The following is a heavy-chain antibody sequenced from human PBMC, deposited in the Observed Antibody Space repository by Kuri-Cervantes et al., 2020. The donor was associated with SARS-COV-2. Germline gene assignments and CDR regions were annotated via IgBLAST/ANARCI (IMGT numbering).Heavy chain of an antibody. Sequence: GGSLRLSCAASGFTFDDYAMSWVRQAPRKGLEWVGFIRSKAYGGTTEYAASVKGRFTISRDDSKSIAYLQMNSLKTEDTAVYYCTWTDSSGYYFDFDYWGQGTLVTVSS. J-gene: IGHJ4*02. CDR2: IRSKAYGGTT. CDR3: TWTDSSGYYFDFDY. D-gene: IGHD3-22*01. CDR1: GFTFDDYA. V-gene: IGHV3-49*04.